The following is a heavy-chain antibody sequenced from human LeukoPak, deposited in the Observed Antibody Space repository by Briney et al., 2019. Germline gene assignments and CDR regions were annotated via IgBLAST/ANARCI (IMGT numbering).Heavy chain of an antibody. D-gene: IGHD6-19*01. Sequence: GGSLRLSCAASGFTFSSYSMNWVRQAPGKGLEWVSYISSSSSTIYYADSVKGRFTISRDNAKNSLFLQMDSLRAEDTALYYCAKAYPFVAVPAYFDYWGQGTLVTVSS. CDR3: AKAYPFVAVPAYFDY. V-gene: IGHV3-48*04. CDR2: ISSSSSTI. CDR1: GFTFSSYS. J-gene: IGHJ4*02.